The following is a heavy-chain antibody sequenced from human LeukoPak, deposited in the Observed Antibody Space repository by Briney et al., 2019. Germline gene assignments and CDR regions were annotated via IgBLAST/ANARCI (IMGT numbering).Heavy chain of an antibody. J-gene: IGHJ4*02. CDR2: IYPGDSDT. Sequence: GGSLRISCKGSGYSFTSYWIGWVRQMPGKGLEWMGIIYPGDSDTRYSPSFQGQVTISGDKSINPGYLQWSSLKASDTAMYYCARQMGLGVAGPLGYRGQGTLVTVSS. V-gene: IGHV5-51*01. CDR1: GYSFTSYW. CDR3: ARQMGLGVAGPLGY. D-gene: IGHD6-19*01.